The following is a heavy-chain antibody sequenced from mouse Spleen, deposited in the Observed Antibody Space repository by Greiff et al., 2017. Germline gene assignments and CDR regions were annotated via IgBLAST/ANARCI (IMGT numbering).Heavy chain of an antibody. CDR3: ARHEDFYFDY. Sequence: EVQVVESGGVLVKLGGSLKLSCAASGFTFSTYAMSWVRQTPEKRLEWVATISSGGGNTYYPDSVKGRFTISRDNAKNTLYLQMSSLKSEDTAMYYCARHEDFYFDYWGQGTTLTVSS. V-gene: IGHV5-9-3*01. J-gene: IGHJ2*01. CDR1: GFTFSTYA. CDR2: ISSGGGNT.